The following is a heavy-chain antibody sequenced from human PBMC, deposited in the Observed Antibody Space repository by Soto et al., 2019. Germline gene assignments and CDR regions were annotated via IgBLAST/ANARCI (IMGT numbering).Heavy chain of an antibody. CDR1: GYSFTSYW. CDR2: IYPGDSDS. D-gene: IGHD7-27*01. CDR3: ARLLTGGLDY. Sequence: GESLKISCKGSGYSFTSYWIGWVRQMPGECLEWLGIIYPGDSDSTYSPSFQGQVTFSCDKSISTAYLQWSSLKASDTAMYYCARLLTGGLDYWAQGTLVTVSS. J-gene: IGHJ4*02. V-gene: IGHV5-51*01.